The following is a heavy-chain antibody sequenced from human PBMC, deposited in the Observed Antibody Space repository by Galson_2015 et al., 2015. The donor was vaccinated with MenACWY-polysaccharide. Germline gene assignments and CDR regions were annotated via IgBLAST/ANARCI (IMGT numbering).Heavy chain of an antibody. CDR1: GFTVSNNY. CDR2: IYSGGST. Sequence: SLRLSCAASGFTVSNNYMSWVRQAPGKGLEWVSVIYSGGSTDYADSVKGRFTISRDNSKNTLYLQMNSSRAEDTAVYYCARDEVRNGMDVWGQGTTVTVSS. D-gene: IGHD2-21*01. CDR3: ARDEVRNGMDV. J-gene: IGHJ6*02. V-gene: IGHV3-66*01.